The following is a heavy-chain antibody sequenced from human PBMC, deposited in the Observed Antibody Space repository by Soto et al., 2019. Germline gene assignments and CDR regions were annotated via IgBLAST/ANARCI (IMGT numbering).Heavy chain of an antibody. CDR2: INHSGST. V-gene: IGHV4-34*01. Sequence: SKTLSLTCAVYGGSFSGYYWSWIRQPPGKGLEWIGEINHSGSTNYNPSLKSRVTISVDTSKNQFSLKLSSVTAADTAVYYCASHRAGPNWVDPWGQGTLVTVSS. CDR3: ASHRAGPNWVDP. CDR1: GGSFSGYY. D-gene: IGHD3-10*01. J-gene: IGHJ5*02.